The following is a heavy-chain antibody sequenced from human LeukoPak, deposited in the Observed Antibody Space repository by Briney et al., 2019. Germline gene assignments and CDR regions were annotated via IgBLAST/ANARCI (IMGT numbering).Heavy chain of an antibody. Sequence: GGSLRLSCAASGFTISSYGMHWVRQAPGKGLEWVAFIRYDGSNKYYADSVKGRFTISRDNSKNTLYLQMNSLRAEDTAVYYCAKALVIYAYYFDYWGQGTLVTVSS. CDR2: IRYDGSNK. J-gene: IGHJ4*02. D-gene: IGHD3-9*01. CDR3: AKALVIYAYYFDY. V-gene: IGHV3-30*02. CDR1: GFTISSYG.